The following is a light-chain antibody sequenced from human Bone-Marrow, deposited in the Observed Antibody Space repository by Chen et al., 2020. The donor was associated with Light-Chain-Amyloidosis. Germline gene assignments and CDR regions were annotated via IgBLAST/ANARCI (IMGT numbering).Light chain of an antibody. CDR1: QTISSNY. V-gene: IGKV3-20*01. CDR2: GSS. Sequence: EIVLTQSPGTLSLSPGEGANLSCRASQTISSNYLTWYQQKFGQVPRLLIYGSSSRATCIPDRFTGSGSGTDFTLTINILEPEDFAMYYCQQYGTSPLTFGGGTKVEIK. J-gene: IGKJ4*01. CDR3: QQYGTSPLT.